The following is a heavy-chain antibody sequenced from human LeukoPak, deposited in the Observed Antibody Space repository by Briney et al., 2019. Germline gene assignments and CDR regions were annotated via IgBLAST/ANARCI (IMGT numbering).Heavy chain of an antibody. V-gene: IGHV3-48*01. CDR2: ISSTGTKI. J-gene: IGHJ4*02. Sequence: GGSLTLSCTVSGFTFNYGLDWVRQAPGKGLEWVSYISSTGTKITYPDSVRGRFTICRDNAKNSLHLQMDSLRAGDRGVYYCARESPALDYWPQGTLVTVPS. CDR3: ARESPALDY. CDR1: GFTFNYG.